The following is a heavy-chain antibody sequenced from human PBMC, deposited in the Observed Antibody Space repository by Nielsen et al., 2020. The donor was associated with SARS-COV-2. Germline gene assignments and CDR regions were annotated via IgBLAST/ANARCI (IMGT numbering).Heavy chain of an antibody. D-gene: IGHD2-2*01. J-gene: IGHJ6*03. CDR3: ARVASGVVPGPFGIGMWYSYYYMDV. CDR1: GGSISSYY. V-gene: IGHV4-59*01. Sequence: SETLSLTCTVSGGSISSYYWSWIRQPPGKGLEWIGDIYYSGSTNYNPSLKSRVTISVATSKNQFSLKLSSVTAADTAVYYCARVASGVVPGPFGIGMWYSYYYMDVWGKGTTVTVSS. CDR2: IYYSGST.